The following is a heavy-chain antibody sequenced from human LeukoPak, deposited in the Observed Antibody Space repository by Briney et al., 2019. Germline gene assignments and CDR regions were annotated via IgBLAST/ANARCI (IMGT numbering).Heavy chain of an antibody. CDR1: GFTFSSHG. Sequence: GGSLRLSCAASGFTFSSHGMNWVRQAPGKGLEWVSGSSSIGGRTYYADSVKGRFTVTRDNSRNTLHLQMNSLRAEDSAVYYCARDYYYDSSGYTPAGDAFDIWGQGTMVTVSS. CDR2: SSSIGGRT. V-gene: IGHV3-23*01. D-gene: IGHD3-22*01. CDR3: ARDYYYDSSGYTPAGDAFDI. J-gene: IGHJ3*02.